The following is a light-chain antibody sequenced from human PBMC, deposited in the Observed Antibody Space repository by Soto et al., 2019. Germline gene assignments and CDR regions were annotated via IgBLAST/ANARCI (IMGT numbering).Light chain of an antibody. J-gene: IGLJ2*01. CDR2: LNSDGSH. V-gene: IGLV4-69*01. Sequence: QLVLTQSPSASASLGASVKLTCTLSSGHSNYAIAWHQQQSEKGPRYLMKLNSDGSHSKGDGIPDRFSGSSSGAERYLTISSLQSEDEADCYCQTWGSGIVVFGGGTKLPS. CDR3: QTWGSGIVV. CDR1: SGHSNYA.